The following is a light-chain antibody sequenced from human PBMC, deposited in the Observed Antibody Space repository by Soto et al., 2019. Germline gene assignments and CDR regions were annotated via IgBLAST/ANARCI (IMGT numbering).Light chain of an antibody. CDR2: TAS. CDR1: QSISSN. V-gene: IGKV3-15*01. CDR3: QHYDNWPYT. Sequence: IVMTQSPATLSVSPGEGVTLSCRASQSISSNLAWYQQKLGQAPRLIIYTASTRATGVPARFSGSGSGTEFTLTINSLQSADVAVYYCQHYDNWPYTFGQGTRLEIK. J-gene: IGKJ5*01.